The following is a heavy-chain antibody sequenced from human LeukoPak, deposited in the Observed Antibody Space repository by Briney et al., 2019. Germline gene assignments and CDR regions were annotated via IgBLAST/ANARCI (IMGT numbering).Heavy chain of an antibody. J-gene: IGHJ4*02. D-gene: IGHD5-18*01. CDR3: AREGYSYGLRAGFDY. V-gene: IGHV4-59*11. Sequence: SETLSLTCTVSGGSISSHYWSWIRQPPGKGLEWIGYIYYSGSTNYNPSLKSRVTISVDTSKNQFSLKLSSVTAADTAVYYCAREGYSYGLRAGFDYWGQGTLVTVSS. CDR1: GGSISSHY. CDR2: IYYSGST.